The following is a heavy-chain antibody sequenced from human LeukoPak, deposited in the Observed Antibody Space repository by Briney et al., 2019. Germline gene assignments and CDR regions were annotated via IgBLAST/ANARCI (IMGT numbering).Heavy chain of an antibody. CDR3: AKDRTLGYCSGGSCRYFDY. CDR2: IYSGGST. CDR1: GFTVSSNY. J-gene: IGHJ4*02. D-gene: IGHD2-15*01. Sequence: GGPLRLSCAASGFTVSSNYMSWVRQAPGKGLEWVSVIYSGGSTYYADSVKGRFTISRDNSKNTLYLQMNSLRAEDTAVYYCAKDRTLGYCSGGSCRYFDYWGQGTLVTVSS. V-gene: IGHV3-66*01.